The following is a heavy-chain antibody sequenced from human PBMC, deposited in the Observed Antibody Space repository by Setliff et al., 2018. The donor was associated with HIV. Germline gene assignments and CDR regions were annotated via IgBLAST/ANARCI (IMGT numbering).Heavy chain of an antibody. Sequence: ASVKVSCKESGYTFTKSIIHWVRQAPGQGLEWMGAIIPSGGSTGYAEKCQARVTLTRDTSTSTVYMELSGLREEDTAVYSCARDGASGGGYYWCDYWGQGTLVTVSS. CDR3: ARDGASGGGYYWCDY. CDR2: IIPSGGST. CDR1: GYTFTKSI. J-gene: IGHJ4*02. V-gene: IGHV1-46*01. D-gene: IGHD3-3*01.